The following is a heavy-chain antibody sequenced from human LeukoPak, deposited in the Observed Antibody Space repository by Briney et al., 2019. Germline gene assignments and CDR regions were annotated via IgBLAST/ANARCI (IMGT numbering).Heavy chain of an antibody. CDR1: GGSISSGSYY. D-gene: IGHD3-10*01. J-gene: IGHJ6*03. CDR3: ARGTPSYGSGTFYRPLEPNYMDV. CDR2: IYTSGST. V-gene: IGHV4-61*02. Sequence: PSETLSLTCTVSGGSISSGSYYWRWIRQPAGKGLEWIVRIYTSGSTNYNPSLKSRVTISVDTSKNQFSLKLSSVTAADTAVYYCARGTPSYGSGTFYRPLEPNYMDVWGKGTTVTVSS.